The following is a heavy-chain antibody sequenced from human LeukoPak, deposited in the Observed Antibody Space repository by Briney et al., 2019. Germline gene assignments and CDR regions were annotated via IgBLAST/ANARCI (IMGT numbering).Heavy chain of an antibody. Sequence: GGSLRLSCAASGFTFSSYVMSWVRQAPGKGLEWVSSISGSGSSTYYADSVKGRFTISRDNAKNSLYLQMNSLRAEDTAVYYCVREGSISYYFDYWGQGTLVTVSS. V-gene: IGHV3-21*01. CDR3: VREGSISYYFDY. CDR1: GFTFSSYV. D-gene: IGHD2-2*01. J-gene: IGHJ4*02. CDR2: ISGSGSST.